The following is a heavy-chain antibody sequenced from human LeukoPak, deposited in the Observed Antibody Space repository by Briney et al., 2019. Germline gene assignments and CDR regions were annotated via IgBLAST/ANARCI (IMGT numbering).Heavy chain of an antibody. CDR2: IYYSGNT. CDR1: GGSISSSSYY. D-gene: IGHD1/OR15-1a*01. Sequence: PSETLSLTCTVSGGSISSSSYYWGWVRQPPGKGLEWIGSIYYSGNTYYNPSLKSRVTISVDTSKNQFSLKLSSVTAADTAVYYCARDLVGTAHWFDPWGQGTLVTVSS. V-gene: IGHV4-39*07. CDR3: ARDLVGTAHWFDP. J-gene: IGHJ5*02.